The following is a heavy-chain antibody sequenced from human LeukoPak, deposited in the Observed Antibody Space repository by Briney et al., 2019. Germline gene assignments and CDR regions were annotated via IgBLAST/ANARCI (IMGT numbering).Heavy chain of an antibody. CDR1: GFTFSSYS. Sequence: GGSLRLSCAASGFTFSSYSMNWVRQAPGKGLEWVSSISSSSSYIYYADSVKGRFTISRDNAKNSLYLQMNSLRAEDTAVYYCARDSSSSGWYFDYYYGMDVWGQGTTVTVSS. V-gene: IGHV3-21*01. D-gene: IGHD6-19*01. CDR3: ARDSSSSGWYFDYYYGMDV. J-gene: IGHJ6*02. CDR2: ISSSSSYI.